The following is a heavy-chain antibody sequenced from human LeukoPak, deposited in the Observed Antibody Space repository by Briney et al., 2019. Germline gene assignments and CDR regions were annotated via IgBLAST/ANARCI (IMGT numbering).Heavy chain of an antibody. CDR1: GYTFTGYY. CDR2: IIPNSGGT. D-gene: IGHD3-16*02. CDR3: ARVYDYIWGSYRYDAFDI. V-gene: IGHV1-2*02. J-gene: IGHJ3*02. Sequence: ASVKVSCKASGYTFTGYYMHWVRQAPGQGLEWMGWIIPNSGGTNYAQKFQGRVTMTRDTSISTAYMELSRLRSDDTAVYYCARVYDYIWGSYRYDAFDIWGQGTMVTVSS.